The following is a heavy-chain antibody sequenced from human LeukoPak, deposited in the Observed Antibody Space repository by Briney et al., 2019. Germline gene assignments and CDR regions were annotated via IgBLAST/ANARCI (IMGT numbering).Heavy chain of an antibody. D-gene: IGHD3-9*01. Sequence: SETLSLTCTVSGGSISSSSYYWGWIRQPPGKGLEWIGSIYYSGSTYYNPSLKSRVTMSLDTSKNQFSLKMNYVTAADTAVYYCARVTVDILTAYHRNYFDYWGQGTLVTVSS. V-gene: IGHV4-39*07. J-gene: IGHJ4*02. CDR1: GGSISSSSYY. CDR2: IYYSGST. CDR3: ARVTVDILTAYHRNYFDY.